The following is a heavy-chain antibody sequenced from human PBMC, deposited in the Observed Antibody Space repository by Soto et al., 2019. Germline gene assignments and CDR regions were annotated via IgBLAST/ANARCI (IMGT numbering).Heavy chain of an antibody. D-gene: IGHD3-3*01. CDR3: ARGRDFWSGYPYYFDY. Sequence: SETLSLTCTVSGGSISSGGYYWSWIRQHPGKGQEWIGYIYYSGSTYYNPSLKNRVTISVDTSKKQFSLTLSSVTAADTAVYYCARGRDFWSGYPYYFDYWGQGTLVTVSS. V-gene: IGHV4-31*03. J-gene: IGHJ4*02. CDR2: IYYSGST. CDR1: GGSISSGGYY.